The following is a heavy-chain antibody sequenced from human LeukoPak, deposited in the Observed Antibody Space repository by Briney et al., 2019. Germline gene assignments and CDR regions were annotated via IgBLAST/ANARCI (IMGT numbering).Heavy chain of an antibody. V-gene: IGHV1-69*01. Sequence: SVKVSCKASGGTFSSYAISWVRQTPGQGLEWMGGIIPIFGTANYAQKFQGRVTITADESTSTAYMELSSLRSEDTAVYYCARAGGVGATYAFDIWGQGTMVTVSS. CDR2: IIPIFGTA. J-gene: IGHJ3*02. CDR3: ARAGGVGATYAFDI. D-gene: IGHD1-26*01. CDR1: GGTFSSYA.